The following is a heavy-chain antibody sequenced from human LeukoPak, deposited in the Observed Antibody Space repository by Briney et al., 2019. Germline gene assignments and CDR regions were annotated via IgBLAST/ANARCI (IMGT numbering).Heavy chain of an antibody. J-gene: IGHJ6*02. D-gene: IGHD3-3*01. CDR1: GFTFSSFR. CDR3: ARDEHYDFWSGYYYYYGMDV. V-gene: IGHV3-7*01. CDR2: IKQDGSEK. Sequence: GGSLRLSCPASGFTFSSFRMSWVRPAPGKGLEWVANIKQDGSEKYYVDSEKGRFTISRDNDKNSLYLQMNSLRAEDTAVYYCARDEHYDFWSGYYYYYGMDVWGQGTTVTVSS.